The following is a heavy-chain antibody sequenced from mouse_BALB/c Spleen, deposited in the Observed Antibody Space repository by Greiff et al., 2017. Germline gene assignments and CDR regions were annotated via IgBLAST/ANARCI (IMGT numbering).Heavy chain of an antibody. J-gene: IGHJ3*01. CDR3: TGGYDRVAWFAY. CDR2: IRLKSNNYAT. CDR1: GFTFSNYW. V-gene: IGHV6-6*02. D-gene: IGHD2-2*01. Sequence: EVNVVESGGGLVQPGGSMKLSCVASGFTFSNYWMNWVRQSPEKGLEWVAEIRLKSNNYATHYAESVKGRFTISRDDSKSSVYLQMNNLRAEDTGIYYCTGGYDRVAWFAYWGQGTLVTVSA.